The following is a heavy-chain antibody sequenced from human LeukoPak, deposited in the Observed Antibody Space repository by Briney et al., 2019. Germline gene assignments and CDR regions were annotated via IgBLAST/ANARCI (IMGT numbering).Heavy chain of an antibody. CDR3: AREFGLVLHY. V-gene: IGHV3-21*01. CDR2: ISSSSSYI. Sequence: GGSLRLSCAASGFTFSSYSMNWVRQAPGKGLEWVSSISSSSSYIYYADSVKGRFTFSRDNAKNSLYLQMNSLRAEDTAVYYCAREFGLVLHYWGQGSLVSVSA. D-gene: IGHD6-19*01. J-gene: IGHJ4*02. CDR1: GFTFSSYS.